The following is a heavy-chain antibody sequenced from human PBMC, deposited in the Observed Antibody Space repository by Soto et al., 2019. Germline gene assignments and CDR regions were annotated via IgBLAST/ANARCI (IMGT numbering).Heavy chain of an antibody. CDR3: ARGSGSYYAY. CDR2: ISYSGST. Sequence: SETLSLTCTVSGASVSSGNYYWSWIRQPPGKGLECIGYISYSGSTNYNPSLRSRVTISIDTSKNQFSLKLSSVTAADTAVYYCARGSGSYYAYWGQGTLVTVSS. CDR1: GASVSSGNYY. J-gene: IGHJ4*02. V-gene: IGHV4-61*01. D-gene: IGHD1-26*01.